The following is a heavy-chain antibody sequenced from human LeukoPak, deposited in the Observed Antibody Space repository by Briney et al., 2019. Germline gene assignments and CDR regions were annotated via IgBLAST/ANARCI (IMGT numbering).Heavy chain of an antibody. D-gene: IGHD1-1*01. CDR3: AREMEGVDY. V-gene: IGHV1-2*02. CDR2: INPNSGGT. Sequence: ASVKVSCKASGYTFTDYYMHWVRQAPGQGLEWMGWINPNSGGTNYAQKFEDRVTMTRDTSISTAYMELSRLRSDDTAVYYCAREMEGVDYWGQGALVTVSS. J-gene: IGHJ4*02. CDR1: GYTFTDYY.